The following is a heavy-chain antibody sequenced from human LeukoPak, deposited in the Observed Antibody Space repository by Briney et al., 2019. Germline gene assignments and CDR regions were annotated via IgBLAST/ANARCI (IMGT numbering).Heavy chain of an antibody. CDR2: ISWNGGGI. V-gene: IGHV3-20*04. CDR3: AKGQNYYYYYMDV. CDR1: GFTFSDYG. Sequence: GGSLRLSCAASGFTFSDYGMSWVRQAPGKGLEWVSAISWNGGGIAYADSVKGRFTISRDNAKNSLYLQMNSLRAEDTAFYYCAKGQNYYYYYMDVWGKGTTVTVSS. J-gene: IGHJ6*03.